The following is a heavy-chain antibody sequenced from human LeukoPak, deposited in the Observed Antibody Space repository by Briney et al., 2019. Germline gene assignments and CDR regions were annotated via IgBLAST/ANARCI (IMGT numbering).Heavy chain of an antibody. CDR1: GGSFSGYY. CDR2: ITHSGST. J-gene: IGHJ4*02. CDR3: ASFTVVTQY. Sequence: SETLSLTCAVYGGSFSGYYWSWIRQPPGKGLEWIGEITHSGSTTYNPSLKSRFTMSVDTSKNQFSLKLSSVTAADTAVYYCASFTVVTQYWGQGTLVTVSP. V-gene: IGHV4-34*01. D-gene: IGHD4-23*01.